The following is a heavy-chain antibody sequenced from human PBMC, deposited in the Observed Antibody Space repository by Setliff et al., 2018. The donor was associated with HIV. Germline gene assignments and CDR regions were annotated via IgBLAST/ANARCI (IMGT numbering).Heavy chain of an antibody. V-gene: IGHV4-34*01. CDR2: INHSGST. Sequence: SETLSLTCAVYGGSFTNYFWSWIRQSPGKGLEWIGEINHSGSTNYNPSLKSRVTISVDTSKNQFSLKLSSVTAADTAVYYCARESACSSTSCPKVLDYWGQGTLVTVSS. J-gene: IGHJ4*02. CDR1: GGSFTNYF. CDR3: ARESACSSTSCPKVLDY. D-gene: IGHD2-2*01.